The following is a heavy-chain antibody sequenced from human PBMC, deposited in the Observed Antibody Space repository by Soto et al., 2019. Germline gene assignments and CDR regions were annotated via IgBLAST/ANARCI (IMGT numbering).Heavy chain of an antibody. CDR2: INPNSGGT. Sequence: ASVKVSCKASGYTFPAYYMHWVRQAPGQGLEWMGWINPNSGGTNYAQKFQGRVTMTRDTSISTAYMELSRLSSDDTAVYYCARMVVAVISHTDYWGQGTLGTVS. CDR3: ARMVVAVISHTDY. CDR1: GYTFPAYY. V-gene: IGHV1-2*02. D-gene: IGHD2-21*02. J-gene: IGHJ4*02.